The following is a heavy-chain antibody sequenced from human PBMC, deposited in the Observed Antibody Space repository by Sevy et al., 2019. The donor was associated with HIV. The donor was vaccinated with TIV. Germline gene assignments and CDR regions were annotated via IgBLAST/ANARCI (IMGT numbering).Heavy chain of an antibody. D-gene: IGHD3-10*01. J-gene: IGHJ4*02. V-gene: IGHV4-30-2*01. CDR2: IYHSGST. CDR1: GGSISSGGYS. CDR3: ARDNGSGSYYVDY. Sequence: KQSQNLSLTCAVSGGSISSGGYSWSWIRQPPGKGLEWIGYIYHSGSTYYNPSLKSRVTISVDRSKNQFSLKLSSVTAADTAVYYCARDNGSGSYYVDYWGQGTLVTVSS.